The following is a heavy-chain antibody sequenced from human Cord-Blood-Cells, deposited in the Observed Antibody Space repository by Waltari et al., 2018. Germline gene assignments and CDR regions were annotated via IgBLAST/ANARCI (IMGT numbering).Heavy chain of an antibody. V-gene: IGHV4-34*01. J-gene: IGHJ4*02. CDR1: GGSFSGYY. CDR3: ARVYSSSWYFDY. D-gene: IGHD6-13*01. CDR2: INHSGST. Sequence: QVQLQQWGAGLLKPSETLSLTCAVYGGSFSGYYWSWIRQPPGKGLEWIGEINHSGSTNYNPSLKRRVTISVDTSKNQFSLKLSSVTAADTAVYYCARVYSSSWYFDYWGQGTLVTVSS.